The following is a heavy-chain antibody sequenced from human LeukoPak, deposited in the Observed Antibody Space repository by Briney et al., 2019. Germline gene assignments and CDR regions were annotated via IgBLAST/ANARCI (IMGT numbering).Heavy chain of an antibody. CDR2: IYYSGST. CDR1: GYSISSSNW. J-gene: IGHJ3*02. D-gene: IGHD3-3*01. CDR3: ARRAQDDFWSGYRQTFDI. V-gene: IGHV4-28*01. Sequence: SDTLSLTCAVSGYSISSSNWWGWIRQPPGKGLEWIGYIYYSGSTYYNPSLKSRVTMSVDTSKNQFSLKLSSVTAADTAVYYCARRAQDDFWSGYRQTFDIWGQGTMVTVSS.